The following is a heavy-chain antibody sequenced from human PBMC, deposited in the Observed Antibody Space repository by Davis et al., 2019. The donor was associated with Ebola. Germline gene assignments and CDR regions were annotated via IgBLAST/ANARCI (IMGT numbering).Heavy chain of an antibody. CDR3: ARVGYGDYWRWFDP. Sequence: HTGGSLRLSCAASGFTFSSYWMHWVRQAPGKGLVWVSRINSDGSSTSYADSVKGRFTISRDNSKDTLYLQMNSLRVEDTAVYYCARVGYGDYWRWFDPWGQGTLVTVSS. CDR2: INSDGSST. D-gene: IGHD4-17*01. J-gene: IGHJ5*02. CDR1: GFTFSSYW. V-gene: IGHV3-74*01.